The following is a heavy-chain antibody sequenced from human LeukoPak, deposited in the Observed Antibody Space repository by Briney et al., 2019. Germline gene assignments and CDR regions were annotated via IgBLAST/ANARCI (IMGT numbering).Heavy chain of an antibody. CDR2: INPNSGGT. V-gene: IGHV1-2*02. J-gene: IGHJ4*02. CDR3: ARPSSSFYY. D-gene: IGHD6-6*01. CDR1: GFTFTGYY. Sequence: ASVKVSCTASGFTFTGYYIHWVRQAPGQGLEWMGWINPNSGGTNYAQKFQGRVTMTRDTSISTAYMELSRLRSDDTAVYYCARPSSSFYYWGQGTLVTVSS.